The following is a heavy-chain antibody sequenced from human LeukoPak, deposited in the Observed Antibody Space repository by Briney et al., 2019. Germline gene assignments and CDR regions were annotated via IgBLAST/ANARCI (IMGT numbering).Heavy chain of an antibody. D-gene: IGHD5-24*01. V-gene: IGHV4-34*01. Sequence: SETLSLTCAVYGGSFSGYYWSWIRQPPGKGLEWIGEINHSGSTNYNPSLKSRVTISVDTSKNQFSLKLSSVTDADTAMYYCARSFYNTGGWFDPWGQGTLVTVSS. CDR3: ARSFYNTGGWFDP. CDR1: GGSFSGYY. CDR2: INHSGST. J-gene: IGHJ5*02.